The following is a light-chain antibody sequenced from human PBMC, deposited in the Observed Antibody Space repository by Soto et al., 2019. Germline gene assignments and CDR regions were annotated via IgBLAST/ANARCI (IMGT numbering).Light chain of an antibody. Sequence: EIVLTQSPGTLSLSPGERVTLSCRASQNVRTNYLAWYQQKPGQAPRLLIYGASSRATGIPDRFSGSGSGTDFTLTISRLEPEDFAVYYCQQYGSSLITFGQGTRLEIK. CDR1: QNVRTNY. CDR3: QQYGSSLIT. CDR2: GAS. J-gene: IGKJ5*01. V-gene: IGKV3-20*01.